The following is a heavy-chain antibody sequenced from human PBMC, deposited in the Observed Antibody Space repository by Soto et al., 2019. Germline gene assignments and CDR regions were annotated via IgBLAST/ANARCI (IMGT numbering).Heavy chain of an antibody. CDR1: GFTFSSYW. Sequence: EVQLVESGGGLVQPGGSLRLSCAASGFTFSSYWMHWVRQAPGKGLVWVSRIKTDGSSTNYADSVKGRFTISRDNAKNTVYLQMNSLRAEDTAVFYCARGVRGHYGFDVWAQGTVVTVSS. D-gene: IGHD3-10*01. J-gene: IGHJ3*01. CDR3: ARGVRGHYGFDV. CDR2: IKTDGSST. V-gene: IGHV3-74*01.